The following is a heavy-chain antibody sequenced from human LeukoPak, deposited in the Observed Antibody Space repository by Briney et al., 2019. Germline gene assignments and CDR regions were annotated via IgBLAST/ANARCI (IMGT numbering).Heavy chain of an antibody. CDR3: ARDPITMVRGVIVY. V-gene: IGHV3-48*03. CDR2: ISSSGTTI. CDR1: GFTFSNYE. D-gene: IGHD3-10*01. J-gene: IGHJ4*02. Sequence: TGGSLRLSCAASGFTFSNYEMNWVRQAPGKGLEWVSYISSSGTTIYYADSVKGRFTISRDNAKNSLYLQMNSLRAEDTAVYYCARDPITMVRGVIVYWGQGTLVTVSS.